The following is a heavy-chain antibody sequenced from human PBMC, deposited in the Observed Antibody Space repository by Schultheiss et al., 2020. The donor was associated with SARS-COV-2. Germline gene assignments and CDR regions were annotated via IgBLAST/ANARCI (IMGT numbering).Heavy chain of an antibody. CDR2: INHSGST. CDR3: ARSLHYYDSRYRFDY. CDR1: GGSFSGYY. J-gene: IGHJ4*02. V-gene: IGHV4-34*01. D-gene: IGHD3-22*01. Sequence: SETLSLTCAVYGGSFSGYYWSWIRQPPGKGLEWIGEINHSGSTYYNPSLKSRVTLSMDASTNQVSLTLTSVTAADTAVYYCARSLHYYDSRYRFDYWGQGTLVTVSS.